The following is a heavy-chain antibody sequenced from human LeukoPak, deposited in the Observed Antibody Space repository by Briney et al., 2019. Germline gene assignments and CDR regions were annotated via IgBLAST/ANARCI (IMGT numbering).Heavy chain of an antibody. CDR2: FGTRSTSV. CDR3: AREVSEGFDF. D-gene: IGHD3-22*01. J-gene: IGHJ4*02. V-gene: IGHV3-21*01. Sequence: GGSLRLSCAASGFTVSSNYMSWVRQAPGKGLEWVSSFGTRSTSVYHAGSVKGRFAISRDNAKNSLYLQMNSLRAEDTALYYCAREVSEGFDFWGQGTLVTVSS. CDR1: GFTVSSNY.